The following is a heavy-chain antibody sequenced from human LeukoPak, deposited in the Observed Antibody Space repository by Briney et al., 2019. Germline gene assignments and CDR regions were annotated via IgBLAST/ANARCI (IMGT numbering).Heavy chain of an antibody. CDR2: IYYSGST. V-gene: IGHV4-39*01. J-gene: IGHJ4*02. CDR1: GGSISSNSYY. D-gene: IGHD2-2*01. CDR3: ARRDCTSPTCYAASYYFDY. Sequence: PSETLSLTCTVSGGSISSNSYYWGWIRQPTGKGLEWIGTIYYSGSTYYNPSLKSRVTISVHTSKNQLSLKLSSVTAPDTAVYYCARRDCTSPTCYAASYYFDYWGQGTLVTVSS.